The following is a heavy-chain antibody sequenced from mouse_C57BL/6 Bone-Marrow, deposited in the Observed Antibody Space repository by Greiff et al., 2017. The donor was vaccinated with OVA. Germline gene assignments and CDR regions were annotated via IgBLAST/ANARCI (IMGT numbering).Heavy chain of an antibody. D-gene: IGHD1-1*01. CDR1: GFTFSSYT. Sequence: EVMLVESGGGLVKPGGSLKLSCAASGFTFSSYTMSWVRQTPEKRLEWVATISGGGGNTYYPDSVKGRFTISRDNAKNTLYLQMSSLRSEDTALYYCASITTVSDYWGQGTTLTVSS. V-gene: IGHV5-9*01. CDR2: ISGGGGNT. CDR3: ASITTVSDY. J-gene: IGHJ2*01.